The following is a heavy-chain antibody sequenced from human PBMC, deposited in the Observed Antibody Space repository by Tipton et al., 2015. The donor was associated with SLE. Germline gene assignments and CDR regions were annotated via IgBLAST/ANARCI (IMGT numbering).Heavy chain of an antibody. CDR2: IYYSGST. J-gene: IGHJ6*02. CDR1: GGSISSHY. Sequence: TLSLTCTVSGGSISSHYWSWIRQPPGKGLGWIGYIYYSGSTNYNPSLKSRVTISVDTSKNQFSLKLSSVTAADTAVYYCARAQGRYYYNYGMDVWGQGTTVTVSS. CDR3: ARAQGRYYYNYGMDV. D-gene: IGHD1-14*01. V-gene: IGHV4-59*11.